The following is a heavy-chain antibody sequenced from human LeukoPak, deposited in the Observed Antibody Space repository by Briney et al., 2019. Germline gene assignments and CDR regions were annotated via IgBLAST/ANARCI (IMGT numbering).Heavy chain of an antibody. D-gene: IGHD1-7*01. V-gene: IGHV1-46*01. Sequence: ASVNVSCKASGYTFISHYMHWVRQAPGQGLEWMGIINPSGGSTSYAQKFQGRVTMTRDTSTSTVYMDLRNLRSEDTAVYYCARDEGPPRYNWNYGGPDYWGQGTLVTVSS. J-gene: IGHJ4*02. CDR2: INPSGGST. CDR1: GYTFISHY. CDR3: ARDEGPPRYNWNYGGPDY.